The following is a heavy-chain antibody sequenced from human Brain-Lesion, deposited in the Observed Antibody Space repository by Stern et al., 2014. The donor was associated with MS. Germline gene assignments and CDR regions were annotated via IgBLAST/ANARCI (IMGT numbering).Heavy chain of an antibody. CDR2: IFNSGST. CDR3: ARGRVVPGFQYYATDV. V-gene: IGHV4-61*02. J-gene: IGHJ6*02. Sequence: VQLVESGPGLVKPSQTLSLSCTVSGGSISSGGYYWSWIRQPAGQGLEWIGRIFNSGSTSYTPSLKSRVTISIDTSKNQFSLRLTSMTAADTAVYYCARGRVVPGFQYYATDVWGQGTTVIVSS. D-gene: IGHD2-2*01. CDR1: GGSISSGGYY.